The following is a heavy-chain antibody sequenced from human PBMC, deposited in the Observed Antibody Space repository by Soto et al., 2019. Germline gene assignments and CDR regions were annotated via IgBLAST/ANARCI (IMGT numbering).Heavy chain of an antibody. CDR2: IYYSGST. Sequence: QVQLQESGPGLVKPSQTLSLTCTVSGGSIRSDGNYWSWIRQHPGKGLEWIGYIYYSGSTYYNPSLKCRVTISVDTSKNQCSLKLSSVTAADTAVYYCARADFGVHEYFDLWGRGTLVTVSS. J-gene: IGHJ2*01. D-gene: IGHD3-3*01. CDR3: ARADFGVHEYFDL. CDR1: GGSIRSDGNY. V-gene: IGHV4-31*03.